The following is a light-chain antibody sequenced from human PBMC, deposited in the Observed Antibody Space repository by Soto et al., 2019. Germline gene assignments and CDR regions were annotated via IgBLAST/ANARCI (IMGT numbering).Light chain of an antibody. J-gene: IGLJ3*02. CDR1: NIGSKN. Sequence: SYELSQPISVSVALGQTARVTCGGNNIGSKNGHWYQQKPGQAPVLVIYRDSYRPSGIPERFSGSNSGNTATLTITRAQGGDEADYYCQMWDSSTVVFGGGTKLTVL. CDR2: RDS. CDR3: QMWDSSTVV. V-gene: IGLV3-9*01.